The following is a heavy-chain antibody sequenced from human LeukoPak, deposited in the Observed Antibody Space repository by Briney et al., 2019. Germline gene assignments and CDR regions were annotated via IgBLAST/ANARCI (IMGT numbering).Heavy chain of an antibody. V-gene: IGHV4-59*12. CDR2: IYYSGST. CDR1: GGSISSYY. J-gene: IGHJ4*02. CDR3: ARDQRWLQYFY. Sequence: SETLSLTCTVSGGSISSYYWSWIRQPPGKGLEWIGYIYYSGSTYYNPSLKSRVTISVDTSKNQFSPKLSSVTAADTAVYYCARDQRWLQYFYWGQGTLVTVSS. D-gene: IGHD5-24*01.